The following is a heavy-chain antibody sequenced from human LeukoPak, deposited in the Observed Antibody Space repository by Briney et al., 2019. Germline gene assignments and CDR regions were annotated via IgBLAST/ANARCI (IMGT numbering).Heavy chain of an antibody. CDR1: GYTFTTYS. D-gene: IGHD3-3*01. J-gene: IGHJ4*02. V-gene: IGHV7-4-1*02. CDR2: IDTNAGNP. Sequence: ASVKVSCKASGYTFTTYSMNWVRQAPGQGLEWMGWIDTNAGNPTYAQGFTGRFVFSLDTSVSTAYLQISSLEAEDTAFYYCTRDQRQISFDYWGQGTLVTVSS. CDR3: TRDQRQISFDY.